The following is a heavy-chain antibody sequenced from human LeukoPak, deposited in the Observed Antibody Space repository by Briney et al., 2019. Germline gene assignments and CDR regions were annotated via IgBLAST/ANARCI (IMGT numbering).Heavy chain of an antibody. J-gene: IGHJ3*02. D-gene: IGHD3-22*01. CDR1: GFTFSSYA. CDR3: AKYYYYDSSGYYSWGAFDI. Sequence: GGSLRLSCAASGFTFSSYAMSWVRQAPGKGLEWVSAISGSGGSTYYADSVKGRFTISRDNSKNTLYLQMNSLRAEDTAVYYCAKYYYYDSSGYYSWGAFDIWGQGTMATVSS. V-gene: IGHV3-23*01. CDR2: ISGSGGST.